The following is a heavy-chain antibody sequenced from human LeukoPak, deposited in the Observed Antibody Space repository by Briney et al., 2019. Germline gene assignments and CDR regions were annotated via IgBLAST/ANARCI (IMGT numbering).Heavy chain of an antibody. CDR3: ARVGILTIFGVVITQHDV. Sequence: PGGSLKLSCAASGFTFSSYSMNWVRQAPGKGLEWVSSISSSSSYIYYADSVKGRFTISRDNAKNSLYLQMNSLRAEDTAVYYCARVGILTIFGVVITQHDVWGKGTTVTVSS. J-gene: IGHJ6*04. V-gene: IGHV3-21*01. D-gene: IGHD3-3*01. CDR2: ISSSSSYI. CDR1: GFTFSSYS.